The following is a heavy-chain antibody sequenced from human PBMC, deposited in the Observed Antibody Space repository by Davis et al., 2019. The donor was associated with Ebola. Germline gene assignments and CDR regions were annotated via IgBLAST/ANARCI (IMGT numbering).Heavy chain of an antibody. V-gene: IGHV3-23*01. D-gene: IGHD3-22*01. CDR3: ARDNESYYYDSSGYWTSRYFDY. CDR2: ISGSGGST. CDR1: VITFSSYA. Sequence: GGSLRLSCTDSVITFSSYAMTWVRQAPGKGLEWVSAISGSGGSTYYADSVKGRFTISRDNSKKTLYLQMNSLRAEDTAVYYCARDNESYYYDSSGYWTSRYFDYWGQGTLVTVSS. J-gene: IGHJ4*02.